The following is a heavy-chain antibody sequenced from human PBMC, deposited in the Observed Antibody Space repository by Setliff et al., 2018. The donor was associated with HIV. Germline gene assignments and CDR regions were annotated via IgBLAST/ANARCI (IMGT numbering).Heavy chain of an antibody. V-gene: IGHV1-2*06. CDR2: INPDSGDT. CDR3: ARALRIIGVIAAPKKIFDP. D-gene: IGHD3-3*01. J-gene: IGHJ5*02. Sequence: ASVKVSCKASGYTFSGYHMYWVRQAPGQGLEWMGRINPDSGDTKYTQKFEGRVTMTSDTSISTVYMELSSLRSDATAVYYCARALRIIGVIAAPKKIFDPWGQGALVTVSS. CDR1: GYTFSGYH.